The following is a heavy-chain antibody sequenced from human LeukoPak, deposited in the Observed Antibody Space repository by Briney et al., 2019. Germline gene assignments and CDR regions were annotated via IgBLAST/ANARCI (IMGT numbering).Heavy chain of an antibody. Sequence: SETLSLTCTVSGGSISTYYWSWIRQPPGKGLEWTGYIYYSGSTNYNPSLKSRVTISVDTSKNQFSLKLSSVTAADTAVYYCARTVGALYDAFNIWGQGTMVTVSS. CDR2: IYYSGST. V-gene: IGHV4-59*08. CDR1: GGSISTYY. D-gene: IGHD1-26*01. J-gene: IGHJ3*02. CDR3: ARTVGALYDAFNI.